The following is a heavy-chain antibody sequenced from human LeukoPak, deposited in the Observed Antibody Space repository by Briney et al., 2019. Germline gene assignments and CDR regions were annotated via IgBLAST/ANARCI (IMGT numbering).Heavy chain of an antibody. D-gene: IGHD3-3*01. CDR1: RFSFSSYA. V-gene: IGHV3-23*01. Sequence: GGSLRLSCTASRFSFSSYAMSWVRQAPGKGLEWVSHISDSGVTTYYADSVKGRFTVSRDNSKNTLYLQMNSLRAEDTAVYYCARLEGITSFGVVINYYMDVWGRGTTVTVSS. CDR2: ISDSGVTT. CDR3: ARLEGITSFGVVINYYMDV. J-gene: IGHJ6*03.